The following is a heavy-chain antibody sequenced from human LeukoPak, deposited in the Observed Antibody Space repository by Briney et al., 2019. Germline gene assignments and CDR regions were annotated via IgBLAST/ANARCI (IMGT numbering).Heavy chain of an antibody. CDR3: ARGMVRGVIRVGWFDP. CDR2: IYYSGST. D-gene: IGHD3-10*01. J-gene: IGHJ5*02. Sequence: SQTPSLTCTVSGGSISSGGYYWSWIRQHPGKGLEWIGYIYYSGSTYYNPSLKSRVTISVDTSKNQFSLKLSSVTAADTAVYYCARGMVRGVIRVGWFDPWGQGTLVTVSS. CDR1: GGSISSGGYY. V-gene: IGHV4-31*03.